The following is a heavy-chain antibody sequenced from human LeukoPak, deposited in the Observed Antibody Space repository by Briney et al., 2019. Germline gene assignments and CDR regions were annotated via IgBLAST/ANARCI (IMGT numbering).Heavy chain of an antibody. CDR2: ISGSGGST. D-gene: IGHD6-13*01. CDR1: GFTFSSYG. CDR3: AKSIAATGNY. J-gene: IGHJ4*02. Sequence: GGSLRLSCAASGFTFSSYGMSWVRQAPGKGLEWVSAISGSGGSTYYADSVKGRFIISRDNSKNTLYLQMNSLRAEDTAVYYCAKSIAATGNYWGQGTLVTVSS. V-gene: IGHV3-23*01.